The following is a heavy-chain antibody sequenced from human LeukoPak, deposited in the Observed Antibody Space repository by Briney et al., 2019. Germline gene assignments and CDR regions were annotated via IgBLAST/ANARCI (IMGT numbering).Heavy chain of an antibody. Sequence: EASVKVSCKPSGYTFTSYGISWVRQAPEQGLGWGGWISAYNGNTNYAQKLQGRVTMTTDTSTSTAYMELRSLRSDDTAVYYCARDLGIVVVKDDAFDIWGQGTMVTVSS. D-gene: IGHD3-22*01. V-gene: IGHV1-18*01. J-gene: IGHJ3*02. CDR3: ARDLGIVVVKDDAFDI. CDR2: ISAYNGNT. CDR1: GYTFTSYG.